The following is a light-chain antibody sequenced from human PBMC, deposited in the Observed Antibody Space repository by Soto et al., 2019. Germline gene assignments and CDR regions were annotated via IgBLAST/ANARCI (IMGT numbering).Light chain of an antibody. J-gene: IGLJ2*01. CDR1: NNDVGSYNL. Sequence: QSALTQPASVSGSPGQSITISCTGTNNDVGSYNLVSWYQQLPGKAPKLMIYEGSKRPSGVSNRFSASKSGNTASLTISGLQAEDEAAYYCCSYAGVGKPAVVFGGGTKLTVL. CDR2: EGS. CDR3: CSYAGVGKPAVV. V-gene: IGLV2-23*01.